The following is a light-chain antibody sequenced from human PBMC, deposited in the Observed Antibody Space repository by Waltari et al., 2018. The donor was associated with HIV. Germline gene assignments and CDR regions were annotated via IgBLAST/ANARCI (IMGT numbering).Light chain of an antibody. CDR2: DDT. Sequence: SYVLTQPPSVSVAPGRTARITCGGNNIGSTSANWYRQRPGQAPVLVVYDDTARPSGIPGRFSASNFGSTATLTISRVEAGDEADYYCQVWDTNGGHPLFGGWTSLTVL. CDR3: QVWDTNGGHPL. J-gene: IGLJ2*01. V-gene: IGLV3-21*02. CDR1: NIGSTS.